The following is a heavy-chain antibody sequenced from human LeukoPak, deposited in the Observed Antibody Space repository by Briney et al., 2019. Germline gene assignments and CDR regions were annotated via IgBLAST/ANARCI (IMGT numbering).Heavy chain of an antibody. V-gene: IGHV4-30-4*01. CDR1: GGSISSGDYY. CDR2: IYYSGST. D-gene: IGHD3-3*01. Sequence: SQTLSLTCTVSGGSISSGDYYWSWIRQPPGKGLEWIGYIYYSGSTYYHPSLKSRVTISVYTSKNQFSLKLSSVTAADTAVYYCARESGQGPAWFDPWGQGTLVTVSS. J-gene: IGHJ5*02. CDR3: ARESGQGPAWFDP.